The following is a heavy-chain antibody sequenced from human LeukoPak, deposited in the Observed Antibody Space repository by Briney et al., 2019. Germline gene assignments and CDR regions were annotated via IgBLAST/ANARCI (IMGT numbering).Heavy chain of an antibody. D-gene: IGHD6-6*01. CDR3: ARHTREVSGAARPFDY. CDR2: INHSGST. CDR1: GGSFSGYY. J-gene: IGHJ4*02. Sequence: SETLSLTCAVYGGSFSGYYWSWIRQPPGKGLEWIGEINHSGSTNYNPSLKSRVTISVDTSKNQFSLKLSSVTAADTAVYYCARHTREVSGAARPFDYWGQGTLVTVSS. V-gene: IGHV4-34*01.